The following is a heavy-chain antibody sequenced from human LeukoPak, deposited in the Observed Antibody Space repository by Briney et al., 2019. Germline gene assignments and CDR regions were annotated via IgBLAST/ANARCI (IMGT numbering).Heavy chain of an antibody. CDR3: ARDVYYGSGSPRLDY. D-gene: IGHD3-10*01. J-gene: IGHJ4*02. CDR2: MSRSGDII. Sequence: PGGSLRLSCAASGFTFSDYNMNWVRQVPGQGLESVSYMSRSGDIIYYADSVKGRFTISRDNAKNSLYLQMNSLRAEDTAVYYCARDVYYGSGSPRLDYWGQGTLVTVSS. CDR1: GFTFSDYN. V-gene: IGHV3-48*01.